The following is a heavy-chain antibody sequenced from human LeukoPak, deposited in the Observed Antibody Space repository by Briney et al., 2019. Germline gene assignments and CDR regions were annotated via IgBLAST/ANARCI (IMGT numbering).Heavy chain of an antibody. D-gene: IGHD3-9*01. CDR1: GYSISSSNS. CDR2: ISYSGTT. Sequence: SETLSLTCAVSGYSISSSNSWGWIRQPPGKGLEWIGNISYSGTTNYNPSLKSRVTISVDTSKNQFSLKLSSVTAADTAVYYCARDNRYYDILTGYQDDAFDIWGQGTMVTVSS. CDR3: ARDNRYYDILTGYQDDAFDI. V-gene: IGHV4-28*03. J-gene: IGHJ3*02.